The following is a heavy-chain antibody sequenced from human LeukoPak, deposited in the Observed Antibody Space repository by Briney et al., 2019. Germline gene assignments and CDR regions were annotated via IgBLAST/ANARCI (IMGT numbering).Heavy chain of an antibody. CDR1: GYSFTNYW. D-gene: IGHD1-26*01. Sequence: GESLKISCKVSGYSFTNYWIGWVRQMPGKGLEWMGIIYPGNSDTRYSTSSQGQVTISADTSISTAYLQWSSLKASDTAMYYCARQNIVGATHSFDYWGQGTLVTVSS. J-gene: IGHJ4*02. V-gene: IGHV5-51*01. CDR3: ARQNIVGATHSFDY. CDR2: IYPGNSDT.